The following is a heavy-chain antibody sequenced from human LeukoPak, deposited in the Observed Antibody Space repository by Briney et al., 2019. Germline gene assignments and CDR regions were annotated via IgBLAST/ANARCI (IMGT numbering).Heavy chain of an antibody. J-gene: IGHJ4*02. Sequence: SETLSLSCSVSGGSLNSGNYYWSWIRQPPGKGLEWIGYVSYSGGTYYNPSLKSRVTISGDTSKNQFSLEVRSVTAADTAVYFCARVGSGGAWFDFWGQGTLVTVSS. CDR3: ARVGSGGAWFDF. V-gene: IGHV4-61*01. CDR2: VSYSGGT. CDR1: GGSLNSGNYY. D-gene: IGHD6-19*01.